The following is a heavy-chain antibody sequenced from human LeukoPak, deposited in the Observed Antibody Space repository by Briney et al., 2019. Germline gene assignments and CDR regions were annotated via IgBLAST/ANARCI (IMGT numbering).Heavy chain of an antibody. V-gene: IGHV4-61*02. Sequence: SQTLSLTCTVSGDSISSGNYFWAWIRQSAGKGLEWIGRIHSDGLANYNPSLRSRVTISVDTSNNQFSLKVKSVTAADTATYYCARNRQLGWFGPWGQGILVTVSS. D-gene: IGHD3-16*01. CDR1: GDSISSGNYF. J-gene: IGHJ5*02. CDR3: ARNRQLGWFGP. CDR2: IHSDGLA.